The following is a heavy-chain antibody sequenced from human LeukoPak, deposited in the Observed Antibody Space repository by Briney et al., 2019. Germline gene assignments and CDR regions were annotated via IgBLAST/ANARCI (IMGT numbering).Heavy chain of an antibody. Sequence: GSSVKVSCKASGGTFSSYAISWVRQAPGQVLEWMGRIIPIFGTANYAQKFQGRVTITTDESTSTAYMELSSLRSEDTAVYYCAAGLITMIVVDGDYYYYMDVWGKGTTVTVSS. CDR2: IIPIFGTA. CDR1: GGTFSSYA. CDR3: AAGLITMIVVDGDYYYYMDV. D-gene: IGHD3-22*01. V-gene: IGHV1-69*05. J-gene: IGHJ6*03.